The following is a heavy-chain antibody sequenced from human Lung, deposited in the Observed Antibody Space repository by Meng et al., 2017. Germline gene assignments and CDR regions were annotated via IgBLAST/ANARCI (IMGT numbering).Heavy chain of an antibody. Sequence: AQSGRACKRTWPSVQFSVKAPGGTFNRYAISWVQQDPGQGLEWMGGIIPAFGAPNHAQKFQGRVRITADESTTTAYMELSSLRSEDTAVYFCARVERTYYDYVWGLGRFDPRGQGTLVTVSS. CDR1: GGTFNRYA. D-gene: IGHD3-16*01. CDR3: ARVERTYYDYVWGLGRFDP. J-gene: IGHJ5*02. V-gene: IGHV1-69*01. CDR2: IIPAFGAP.